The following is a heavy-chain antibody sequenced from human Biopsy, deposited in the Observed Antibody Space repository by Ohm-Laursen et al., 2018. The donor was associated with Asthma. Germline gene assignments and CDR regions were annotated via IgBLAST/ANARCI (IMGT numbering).Heavy chain of an antibody. V-gene: IGHV3-23*01. CDR1: GFTFSSYA. CDR3: AKAELYFDWYWFDP. J-gene: IGHJ5*02. D-gene: IGHD3-9*01. Sequence: SLRLSCAASGFTFSSYAMSWVRQAPGKRLEWVSAISGSGGSTYYADSVKGRLTISRDNSKNTLYLQMNSVRAEDTAVNYCAKAELYFDWYWFDPWGQGTLVTVSS. CDR2: ISGSGGST.